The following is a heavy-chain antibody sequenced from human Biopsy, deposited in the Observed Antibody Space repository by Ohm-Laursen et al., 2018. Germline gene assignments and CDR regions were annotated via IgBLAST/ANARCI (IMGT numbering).Heavy chain of an antibody. Sequence: ASVKVSCKASGYNFNSYFIHWVRQAPGQGLEWMGVINPSTGSTVYTQNFQDRLTMTRDASTSTVYMELSSLRSEDTAVYYCVLASFDYWGQGTLATVPS. CDR2: INPSTGST. V-gene: IGHV1-46*02. CDR1: GYNFNSYF. J-gene: IGHJ4*02. CDR3: VLASFDY.